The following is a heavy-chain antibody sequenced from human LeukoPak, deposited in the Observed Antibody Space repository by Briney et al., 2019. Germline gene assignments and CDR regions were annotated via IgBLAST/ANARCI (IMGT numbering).Heavy chain of an antibody. CDR3: ASLITPDTATTPAFV. V-gene: IGHV3-21*01. CDR2: ISTSSTYI. D-gene: IGHD1-14*01. CDR1: AFPFSSYS. J-gene: IGHJ4*02. Sequence: GGSLRLSCAASAFPFSSYSMHWVRQAPGKGLEWVSSISTSSTYIFYADSVKGRFTISRDNAKNPLYLQMTGLRVEDTAVYYCASLITPDTATTPAFVWGQGTLVTVSS.